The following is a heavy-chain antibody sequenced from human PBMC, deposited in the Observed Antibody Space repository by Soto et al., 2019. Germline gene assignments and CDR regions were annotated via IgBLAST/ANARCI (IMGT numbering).Heavy chain of an antibody. V-gene: IGHV3-30*03. CDR2: MSYDGSTE. J-gene: IGHJ6*02. Sequence: GGSLRLSCAASGFAFSNYHIHWVRQAPGKGLEWVAAMSYDGSTEYYADSVKGRFTVSRDNSKKTLYLQMNSLKTEDTAVYYCARDDYGMDVWGQGTTVTVSS. CDR3: ARDDYGMDV. CDR1: GFAFSNYH.